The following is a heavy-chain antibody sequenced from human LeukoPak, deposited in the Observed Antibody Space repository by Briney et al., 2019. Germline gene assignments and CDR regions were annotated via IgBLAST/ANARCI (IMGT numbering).Heavy chain of an antibody. CDR1: GFTVSSNY. J-gene: IGHJ4*02. Sequence: GGSLRLSCVASGFTVSSNYMNWVRQAPGKGLEWVSYISSSSSTIYYADSVKGRFTISRDNAKNSLYLQLNSLRDEDTAVYYCARERGPDLILDYWGQGTLVTVSS. CDR2: ISSSSSTI. D-gene: IGHD3-10*01. V-gene: IGHV3-48*02. CDR3: ARERGPDLILDY.